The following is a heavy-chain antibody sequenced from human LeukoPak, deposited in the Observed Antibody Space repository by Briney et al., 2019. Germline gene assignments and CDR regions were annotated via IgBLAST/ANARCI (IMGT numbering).Heavy chain of an antibody. CDR2: INTNTGNP. CDR3: ARDVSGSYYLDAFDI. CDR1: GYTFTSYA. Sequence: VASVKVSCKASGYTFTSYAMNWVRQAPGQGLEWMGWINTNTGNPTYAQGFTGRFVFSLDTSVSTAYLQISSLKAEDTAVYYCARDVSGSYYLDAFDIWGQGTMVTVSS. V-gene: IGHV7-4-1*02. J-gene: IGHJ3*02. D-gene: IGHD1-26*01.